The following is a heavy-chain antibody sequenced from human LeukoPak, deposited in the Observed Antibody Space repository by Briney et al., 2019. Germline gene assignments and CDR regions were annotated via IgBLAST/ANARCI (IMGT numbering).Heavy chain of an antibody. D-gene: IGHD5-18*01. J-gene: IGHJ4*02. V-gene: IGHV5-10-1*01. CDR2: IDPSDSYI. CDR1: GYSFTSYW. Sequence: GESLKISCKGFGYSFTSYWISWVRQMPGKGLEWMGMIDPSDSYINYSPSFRGHVTISADKSITTAYLQWSSLKASDTAMYYCARSSNMTGYIYSHVDYWGQGTLVTVSS. CDR3: ARSSNMTGYIYSHVDY.